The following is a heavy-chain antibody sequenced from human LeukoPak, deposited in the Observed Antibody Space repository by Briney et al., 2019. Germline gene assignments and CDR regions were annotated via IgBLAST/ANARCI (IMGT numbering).Heavy chain of an antibody. CDR1: EFTFSSYW. V-gene: IGHV3-7*03. CDR3: ASGLELDY. Sequence: GSLRLSCAASEFTFSSYWMSWVRQAPGKGLEWVANIKQDGSEKNYVDSVKGRFTISRDNAKNSLYLQMNSLRAEDTAVYYCASGLELDYWGQGTLVTVSS. CDR2: IKQDGSEK. J-gene: IGHJ4*02.